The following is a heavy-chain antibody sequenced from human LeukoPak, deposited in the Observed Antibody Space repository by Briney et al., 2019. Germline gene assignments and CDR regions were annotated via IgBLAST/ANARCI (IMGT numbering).Heavy chain of an antibody. V-gene: IGHV1-18*01. CDR1: GYTFTTYG. D-gene: IGHD4-17*01. J-gene: IGHJ4*02. CDR3: ARTVTTSSYYFDY. CDR2: ISGYDGNT. Sequence: ASVTVSCKASGYTFTTYGVSWVRQAPGQGLEWMGWISGYDGNTNYAQKLRGRVTMTTDTSTSTAYMDLRILRSDDTALYYCARTVTTSSYYFDYWGQGTLVTVSS.